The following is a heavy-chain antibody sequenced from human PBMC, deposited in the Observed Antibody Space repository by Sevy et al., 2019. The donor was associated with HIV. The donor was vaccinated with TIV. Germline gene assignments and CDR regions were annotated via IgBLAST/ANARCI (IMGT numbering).Heavy chain of an antibody. Sequence: ASVKVSCKASGYTFTGYYMHWVRQAPGQGLEWMGWINPNSGGTSYAQKFQGRVTMTRDTSISTAYMELSRLRSDDTAVYYCARGDYDFWSGYYTFFDYWGQGTLVTVSS. J-gene: IGHJ4*02. CDR2: INPNSGGT. CDR3: ARGDYDFWSGYYTFFDY. V-gene: IGHV1-2*02. CDR1: GYTFTGYY. D-gene: IGHD3-3*01.